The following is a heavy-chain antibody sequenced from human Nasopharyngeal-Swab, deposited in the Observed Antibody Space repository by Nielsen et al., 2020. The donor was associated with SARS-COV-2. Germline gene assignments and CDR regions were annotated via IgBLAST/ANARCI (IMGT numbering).Heavy chain of an antibody. D-gene: IGHD6-13*01. CDR1: GFTFSDYY. V-gene: IGHV3-11*05. Sequence: GGSLRLSCAASGFTFSDYYMSWIRQAPGKGLEWVSYISSSSSYTSYADSVKGRFTISRDNAKNSLYLQMNSLRAEDTAVYYCARGPHSSRGYYGMDVWGQGTTVTVSS. CDR3: ARGPHSSRGYYGMDV. J-gene: IGHJ6*02. CDR2: ISSSSSYT.